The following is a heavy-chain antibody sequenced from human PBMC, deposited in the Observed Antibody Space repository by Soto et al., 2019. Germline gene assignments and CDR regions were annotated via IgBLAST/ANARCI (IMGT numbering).Heavy chain of an antibody. V-gene: IGHV4-39*01. J-gene: IGHJ5*02. CDR2: IYYSGST. CDR1: GGSISSSSYF. CDR3: ARHRSDFWFDP. D-gene: IGHD2-21*02. Sequence: QLQLQESGPGLVKPSETLSLTRSVSGGSISSSSYFWGWIRQPPGKGLEWIGSIYYSGSTYYNPSLKSRVTVSVDTSKNQFSLKLSSVTAADTAVYYCARHRSDFWFDPWGQGTLVTVSS.